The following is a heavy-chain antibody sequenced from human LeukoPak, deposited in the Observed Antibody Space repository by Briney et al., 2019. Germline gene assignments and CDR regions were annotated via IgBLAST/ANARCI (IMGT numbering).Heavy chain of an antibody. D-gene: IGHD3-22*01. CDR2: IYYSGST. Sequence: SETLSLTCTVSGGSISSGGYYWSWIRQHPGKGLEWIGYIYYSGSTNYNPSLKSRVTISVDTSKNQFSLKLSSVTAADTAVYYCARNGYYYDSSGYFPYYFDYWGQGTLVTVSS. J-gene: IGHJ4*02. CDR1: GGSISSGGYY. CDR3: ARNGYYYDSSGYFPYYFDY. V-gene: IGHV4-61*08.